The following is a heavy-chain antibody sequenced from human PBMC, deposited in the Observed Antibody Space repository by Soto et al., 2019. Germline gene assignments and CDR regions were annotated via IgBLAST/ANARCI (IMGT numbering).Heavy chain of an antibody. Sequence: GASVKVSCKASGGTFSSYTISWVRQAPGQGLEWMGRIIPILGIANYAQKFQGRVTITADKSTSTAYMELSSLRSEDTAVYYCASELLLARNGMDVWGQGTTVTVSS. D-gene: IGHD3-22*01. CDR3: ASELLLARNGMDV. CDR2: IIPILGIA. V-gene: IGHV1-69*02. CDR1: GGTFSSYT. J-gene: IGHJ6*02.